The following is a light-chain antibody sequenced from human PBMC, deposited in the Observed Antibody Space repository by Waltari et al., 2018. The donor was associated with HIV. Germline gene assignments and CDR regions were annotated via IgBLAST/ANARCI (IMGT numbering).Light chain of an antibody. Sequence: DIQMAQSPSNVSAFVGGTVTITCRASRDISTSLAWYQFRPGRPPKLLLYGALQLATGVPSRFGAAGAGTEFTLTITSLQPEDFVTYFCQQAQSFPHPFGAGTRVGIK. J-gene: IGKJ4*01. CDR1: RDISTS. CDR3: QQAQSFPHP. V-gene: IGKV1-12*01. CDR2: GAL.